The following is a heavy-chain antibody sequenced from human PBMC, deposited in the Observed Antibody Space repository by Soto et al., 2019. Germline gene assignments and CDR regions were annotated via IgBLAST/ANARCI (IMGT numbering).Heavy chain of an antibody. CDR1: GFTFSSYW. Sequence: EVQLVESGGGLVQPGGSLRLSCAASGFTFSSYWMSWVRQAPVKGLEWVGNIKQDGSEKNYVDFMEGRFTNSRDKAENSLHLQLISLGAEDTAGYYCVTVASAGRGLDVWGQGTTVVVSS. J-gene: IGHJ6*02. CDR3: VTVASAGRGLDV. CDR2: IKQDGSEK. V-gene: IGHV3-7*01. D-gene: IGHD6-13*01.